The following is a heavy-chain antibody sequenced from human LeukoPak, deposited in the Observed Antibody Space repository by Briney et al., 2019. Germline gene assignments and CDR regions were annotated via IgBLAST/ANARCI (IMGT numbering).Heavy chain of an antibody. D-gene: IGHD5-18*01. V-gene: IGHV3-9*03. CDR3: AKDYAADTAMVQSYFDY. CDR1: GFTFDDYA. J-gene: IGHJ4*02. Sequence: GGSVRLSCAASGFTFDDYAMHWVRQAPGKGLEWVSGISRNSGSIGYADSVKGRFTISRDNAKNSLYLQMNSLRAEDMALYYCAKDYAADTAMVQSYFDYWGQGTLVTVSS. CDR2: ISRNSGSI.